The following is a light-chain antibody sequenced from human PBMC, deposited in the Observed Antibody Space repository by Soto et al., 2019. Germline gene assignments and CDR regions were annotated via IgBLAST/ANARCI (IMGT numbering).Light chain of an antibody. CDR2: DAS. J-gene: IGKJ1*01. Sequence: DVQMSQSPSTLSAYVGDTVTVTCRASQSVSGWLAWYQQKPGEAPKLLIYDASALPRGVPSRFSGSGSGTKFTLTIASLQPDDFATYYCQQYETFSGTFGPGTKVDIK. V-gene: IGKV1-5*01. CDR3: QQYETFSGT. CDR1: QSVSGW.